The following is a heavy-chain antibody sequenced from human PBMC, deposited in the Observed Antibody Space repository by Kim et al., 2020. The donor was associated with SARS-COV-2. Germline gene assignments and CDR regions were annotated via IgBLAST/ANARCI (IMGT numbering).Heavy chain of an antibody. D-gene: IGHD3-16*01. Sequence: GGSLRLSCTTSGFTFTGYAMSWVRQAPGKGLELFSSIDGSVVTTYYVDSVEGRFTISIDNSKNTLYLQINTFRADDSAFYFCIKGVWGWIWVLCGQGTRV. CDR1: GFTFTGYA. CDR2: IDGSVVTT. CDR3: IKGVWGWIWVL. J-gene: IGHJ4*02. V-gene: IGHV3-23*01.